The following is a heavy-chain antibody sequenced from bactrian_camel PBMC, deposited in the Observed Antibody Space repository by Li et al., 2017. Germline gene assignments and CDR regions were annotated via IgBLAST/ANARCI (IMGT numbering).Heavy chain of an antibody. D-gene: IGHD6*01. CDR3: AKAYGGSWWNFGY. Sequence: VQLVESGGGLVQPGSSLRLSCAVSGFTFSTYYMSWVRQAPGKGLEWVSSITSGGCGTSYTDSARGRFTISRDNAKNTVYLQLNSLKTEDMAIYYCAKAYGGSWWNFGYWGQGTQVTVS. CDR2: ITSGGCGT. J-gene: IGHJ6*01. CDR1: GFTFSTYY. V-gene: IGHV3S40*01.